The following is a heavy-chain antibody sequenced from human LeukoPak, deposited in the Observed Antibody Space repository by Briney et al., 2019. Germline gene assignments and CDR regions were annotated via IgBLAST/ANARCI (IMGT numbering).Heavy chain of an antibody. CDR2: DYYGGSY. Sequence: PSETLSLTCSVSGGSIGTTTYSWAWIRQPPGKGLEWIGNDYYGGSYNFSPALRSRVTMSVDSSTKQCSLWLNSVTAADTAVYYCARCPFVLMTGHSNWYFDLWGRGTLVTVSS. J-gene: IGHJ2*01. CDR1: GGSIGTTTYS. V-gene: IGHV4-39*01. D-gene: IGHD3-9*01. CDR3: ARCPFVLMTGHSNWYFDL.